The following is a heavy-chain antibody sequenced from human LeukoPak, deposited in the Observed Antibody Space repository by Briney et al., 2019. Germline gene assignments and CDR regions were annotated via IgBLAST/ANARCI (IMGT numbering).Heavy chain of an antibody. CDR2: IYTSGST. D-gene: IGHD3-3*01. CDR3: ALSFWSGPEAGYYYYYMDV. Sequence: SETLSLTCAVYGGSFSGYYWSWIRQPAGKGLEWIGRIYTSGSTNYNPSLKSRVTISVDTSKNQFSLKLSSVTAADTAVYYCALSFWSGPEAGYYYYYMDVWGKGTTVTVSS. J-gene: IGHJ6*03. CDR1: GGSFSGYY. V-gene: IGHV4-59*10.